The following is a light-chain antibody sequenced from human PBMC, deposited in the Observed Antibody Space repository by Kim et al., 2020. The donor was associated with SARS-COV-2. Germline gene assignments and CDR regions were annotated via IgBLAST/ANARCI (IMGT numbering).Light chain of an antibody. J-gene: IGLJ2*01. CDR1: GRRRYY. CDR3: QSSDSSGKVV. Sequence: LGQTVTITCQGGGRRRYYVSWYQRRPGQAPVLVIYGKNNRPSGIPDRLSGSSSGNPASLTITGAQAEEEADYYSQSSDSSGKVVFGGGTQLTVL. V-gene: IGLV3-19*01. CDR2: GKN.